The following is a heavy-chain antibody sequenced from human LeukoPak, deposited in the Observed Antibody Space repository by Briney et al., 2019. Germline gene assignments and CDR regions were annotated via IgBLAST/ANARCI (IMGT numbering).Heavy chain of an antibody. D-gene: IGHD3-10*01. CDR1: GFTFSSHW. V-gene: IGHV3-7*05. CDR2: INQDGSEK. CDR3: ARDHVVRGLVWDY. Sequence: GGSLRLSCAASGFTFSSHWMSWVRQAPGKGLECVASINQDGSEKYSMDSVKGRFTISRDNAKNSLYLQMNSLRGEDTVIYYCARDHVVRGLVWDYWGQGTLVTVSS. J-gene: IGHJ4*02.